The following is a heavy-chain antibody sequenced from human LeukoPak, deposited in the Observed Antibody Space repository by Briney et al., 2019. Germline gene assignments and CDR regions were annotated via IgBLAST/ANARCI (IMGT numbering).Heavy chain of an antibody. CDR2: INSDNGNT. CDR1: GYTFTTYA. V-gene: IGHV1-3*04. Sequence: ASVKVSCKASGYTFTTYAIHWVRQAPGQRLEWMGWINSDNGNTKYSQKFQGRVTITRDTSAYTAYMELRSLSSADTAIYFCARAPYAFLTGFSLNWFDPWGQGTLVTVSS. CDR3: ARAPYAFLTGFSLNWFDP. J-gene: IGHJ5*02. D-gene: IGHD3-9*01.